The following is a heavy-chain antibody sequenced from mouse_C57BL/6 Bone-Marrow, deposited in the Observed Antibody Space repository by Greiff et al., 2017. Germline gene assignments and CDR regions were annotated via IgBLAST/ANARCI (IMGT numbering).Heavy chain of an antibody. Sequence: VQLKQSGPELVKPGASVKIPCKASGYTFTDYNMDWVKQSHGKSLEWIGDINPNNGGTIYNQKFKGKATLTVDKSSSTAYMELRSLTSEDTAVYYCAGRGDWFAYWGQGTLVTVSA. J-gene: IGHJ3*01. V-gene: IGHV1-18*01. CDR3: AGRGDWFAY. CDR2: INPNNGGT. D-gene: IGHD1-1*01. CDR1: GYTFTDYN.